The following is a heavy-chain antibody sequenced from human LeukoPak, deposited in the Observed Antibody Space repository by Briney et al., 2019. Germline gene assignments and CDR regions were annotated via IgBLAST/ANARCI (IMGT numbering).Heavy chain of an antibody. V-gene: IGHV4-39*07. D-gene: IGHD3-16*01. Sequence: SETLSLTCTISGGSISSSSYYWGWIRQPPGKGLEWIGSIYYSGSTYYNPSLKSRVTISVDTSQNQFSLKLSSVTAADTAVYYCARAKGLGVMIMLKPFDYWGQGTLVTVSS. CDR3: ARAKGLGVMIMLKPFDY. J-gene: IGHJ4*02. CDR2: IYYSGST. CDR1: GGSISSSSYY.